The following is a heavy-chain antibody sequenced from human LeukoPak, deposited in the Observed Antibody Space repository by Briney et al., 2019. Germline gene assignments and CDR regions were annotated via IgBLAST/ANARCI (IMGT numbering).Heavy chain of an antibody. CDR1: VYTFTSYG. V-gene: IGHV1-18*01. D-gene: IGHD5-12*01. Sequence: ASVTVSCKASVYTFTSYGISWVRQAPGQGLEWMGWISAYNGNTNYAQKLQGRVTMTTDTSTSTAYVELRSLISDDTAVYYCARVRGKHPGGYEFDYWGQGTLVSVSS. CDR2: ISAYNGNT. J-gene: IGHJ4*02. CDR3: ARVRGKHPGGYEFDY.